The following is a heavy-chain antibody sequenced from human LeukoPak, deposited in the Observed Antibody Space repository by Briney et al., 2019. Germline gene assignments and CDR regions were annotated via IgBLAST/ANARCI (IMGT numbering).Heavy chain of an antibody. CDR1: GFTFSSYA. CDR2: ISSSGSTI. V-gene: IGHV3-48*03. D-gene: IGHD6-19*01. CDR3: ASDRFSSAWYQQGPPDY. J-gene: IGHJ4*02. Sequence: GGSLRLSCAASGFTFSSYAMSWVRQAPGKGLEWVSYISSSGSTIYYADSVKGRFTISRDNAKNSLYLQMNSLRAEDTALYYCASDRFSSAWYQQGPPDYWGQGTLVTVSS.